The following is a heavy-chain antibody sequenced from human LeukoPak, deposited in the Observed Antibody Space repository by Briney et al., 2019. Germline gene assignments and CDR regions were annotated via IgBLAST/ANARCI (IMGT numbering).Heavy chain of an antibody. Sequence: GGSLRLSCAASGFTFSRYGMHWVRQAPGKGLEWVSFIRFDGSNKYYADSVKGRFTISRDNSKNTLYLQMNSLRAEDTAVYYCAKDLYVDTANDDFDILGQRTMVTVSS. CDR2: IRFDGSNK. D-gene: IGHD5-18*01. CDR1: GFTFSRYG. V-gene: IGHV3-30*02. CDR3: AKDLYVDTANDDFDI. J-gene: IGHJ3*02.